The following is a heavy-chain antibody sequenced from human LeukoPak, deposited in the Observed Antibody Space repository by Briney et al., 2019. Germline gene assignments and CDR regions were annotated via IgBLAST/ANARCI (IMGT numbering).Heavy chain of an antibody. Sequence: ASVKVSCKASGYTFTGYYMHWVRQAPGQGLEWMRRINPNSGGTNYAQKFQGRVTMTRDTSISTAYMELSRLRSDDTAVYYCAREVFSGIAVAEVFDYWGQGTLVTVSS. CDR3: AREVFSGIAVAEVFDY. D-gene: IGHD6-19*01. CDR1: GYTFTGYY. V-gene: IGHV1-2*06. CDR2: INPNSGGT. J-gene: IGHJ4*02.